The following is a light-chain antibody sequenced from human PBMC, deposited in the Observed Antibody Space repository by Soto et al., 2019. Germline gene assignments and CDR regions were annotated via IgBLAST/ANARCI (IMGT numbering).Light chain of an antibody. CDR3: ASWDDSLNGYV. CDR2: DTN. CDR1: SSNIGAGYD. V-gene: IGLV1-40*01. Sequence: QAVVTQPPSVSGAPGQRVTISCTGSSSNIGAGYDVHWYHQLPGTAPKLLIYDTNQRPSGVPDRFSGSKSGTSASLAISGLQSGDEADYYCASWDDSLNGYVFGTGTKLTVL. J-gene: IGLJ1*01.